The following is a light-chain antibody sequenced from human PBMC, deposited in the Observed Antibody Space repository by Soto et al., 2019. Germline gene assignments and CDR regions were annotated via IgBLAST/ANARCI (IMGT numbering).Light chain of an antibody. J-gene: IGKJ4*01. CDR3: QQYGSSPLT. CDR1: QRVSSAY. V-gene: IGKV3-20*01. Sequence: EYVLTQSPGTPALSPGERATLSCKASQRVSSAYLAWYKQKPCQAPRLLIYGASSRATGIQDRFSGSGSGTDFILTINRLEPEEFAVYYCQQYGSSPLTFGGGTKLDIK. CDR2: GAS.